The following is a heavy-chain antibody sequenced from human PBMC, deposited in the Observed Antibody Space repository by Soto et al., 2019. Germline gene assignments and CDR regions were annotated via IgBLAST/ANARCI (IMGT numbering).Heavy chain of an antibody. CDR2: IIPMFGST. V-gene: IGHV1-69*06. J-gene: IGHJ4*02. CDR3: SRAFSSGWGGDFDD. D-gene: IGHD6-19*01. Sequence: QVQVVHSGAEVKKPGSSVKVSCEASGGTFSNYAISWVRQAPGQGLEWMGGIIPMFGSTNYAQKFQGRLTITADKSTNTAHMELSSLKSEDTAVYYCSRAFSSGWGGDFDDWDQGTLVPVSS. CDR1: GGTFSNYA.